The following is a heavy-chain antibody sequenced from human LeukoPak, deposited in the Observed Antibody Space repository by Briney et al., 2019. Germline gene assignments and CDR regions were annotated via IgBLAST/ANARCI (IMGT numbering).Heavy chain of an antibody. CDR1: GFTFSSYA. CDR3: ARVGIVVVTYGMDV. V-gene: IGHV3-30-3*01. CDR2: ISYDGSNK. J-gene: IGHJ6*02. Sequence: GGSLRLSCAASGFTFSSYAMHWVRQAPGKGLEWVAAISYDGSNKYYADSVKGRFTISRDNSKNTLYLQMNSLRAEDTAVYYCARVGIVVVTYGMDVWGQGTTVTVSS. D-gene: IGHD2-21*02.